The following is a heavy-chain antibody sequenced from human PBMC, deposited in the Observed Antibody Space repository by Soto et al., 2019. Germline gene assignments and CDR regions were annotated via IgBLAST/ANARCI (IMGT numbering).Heavy chain of an antibody. Sequence: GGSLRLSCAASGFTFSSYAMSWVRQAPGKGLEWVSAISGSGGSTYYADSVKGRFTISRDNSKNTLYLQMNSLRAEDTAVDYCAKGGLVQWLVPLGYWGQGTLVTVSS. J-gene: IGHJ4*02. V-gene: IGHV3-23*01. CDR1: GFTFSSYA. D-gene: IGHD6-19*01. CDR2: ISGSGGST. CDR3: AKGGLVQWLVPLGY.